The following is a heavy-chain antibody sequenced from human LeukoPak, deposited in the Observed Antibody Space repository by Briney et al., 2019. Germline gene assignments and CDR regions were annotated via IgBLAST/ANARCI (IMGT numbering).Heavy chain of an antibody. D-gene: IGHD3-16*01. V-gene: IGHV1-24*01. J-gene: IGHJ6*03. Sequence: ASVKVSCKVSGYTLTELSMHWVRQAPGKGLEWMGGFDPEDGETIYAQKFQGRVTMTRDTSTSTVYMELSSLRSEDTAVYYCARAMGVIYYYYMDVWGKGTTVTVSS. CDR3: ARAMGVIYYYYMDV. CDR1: GYTLTELS. CDR2: FDPEDGET.